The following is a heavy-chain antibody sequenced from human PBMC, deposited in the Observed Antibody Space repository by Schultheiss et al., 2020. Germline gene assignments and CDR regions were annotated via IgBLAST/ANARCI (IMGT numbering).Heavy chain of an antibody. J-gene: IGHJ4*01. Sequence: GGSLRLSCAASGFTFTSHAMHWVRQAPGKGLDWLAVISYDGVNKYYADSVKGRFTISRDNSKNTVYLQMNTLRVEDTALYYCVRPGGVHYSNDWYYFDDWGHGTLVTVSS. CDR3: VRPGGVHYSNDWYYFDD. CDR2: ISYDGVNK. CDR1: GFTFTSHA. V-gene: IGHV3-30*03. D-gene: IGHD3-9*01.